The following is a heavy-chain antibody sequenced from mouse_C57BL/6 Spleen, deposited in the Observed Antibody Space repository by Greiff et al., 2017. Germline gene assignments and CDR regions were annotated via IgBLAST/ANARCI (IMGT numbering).Heavy chain of an antibody. J-gene: IGHJ3*01. CDR1: GYTFTDYE. CDR2: IDPETGGT. V-gene: IGHV1-15*01. D-gene: IGHD1-1*01. Sequence: QVQLQQSGAELVRPGASVTLSCKASGYTFTDYEMHWVKQTPVHGLEWIGAIDPETGGTAYNQKFKGKAILTADKSSSTAYMELRSLTSEDSAVYYCTESYYYGSSPLFAYWGQGTLVTVSA. CDR3: TESYYYGSSPLFAY.